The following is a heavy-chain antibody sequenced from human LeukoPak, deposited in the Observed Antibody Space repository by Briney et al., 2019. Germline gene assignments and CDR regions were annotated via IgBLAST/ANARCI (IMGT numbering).Heavy chain of an antibody. CDR3: ARDQGAVAEHDAFDI. Sequence: SETLSLTCTVSAGSISSYYWSWIRQPAGKGLEWIGRIYTSGSTNYNPSLKSRVTMSVDTSKNQFSLKLSSVTAADTAVYYCARDQGAVAEHDAFDIWGQGTMVTVSS. CDR1: AGSISSYY. V-gene: IGHV4-4*07. D-gene: IGHD6-19*01. CDR2: IYTSGST. J-gene: IGHJ3*02.